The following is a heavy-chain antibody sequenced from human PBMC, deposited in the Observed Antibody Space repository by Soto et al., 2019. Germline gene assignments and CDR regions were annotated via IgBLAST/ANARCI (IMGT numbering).Heavy chain of an antibody. V-gene: IGHV4-61*05. CDR2: IYYSGST. CDR1: GGSISSSSYY. Sequence: SETLSVTCTVAGGSISSSSYYWGWKHKPQGKGVEWIGYIYYSGSTNYNPSLKSRVTISVDTSKNQFSLKLSSVTAADTAVYYCARGSRRLNVEVTSYYYYGMDVWGQGTTVTVSS. J-gene: IGHJ6*02. D-gene: IGHD2-21*02. CDR3: ARGSRRLNVEVTSYYYYGMDV.